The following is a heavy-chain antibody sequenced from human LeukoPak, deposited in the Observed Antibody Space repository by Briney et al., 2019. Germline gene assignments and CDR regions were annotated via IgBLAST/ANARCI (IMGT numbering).Heavy chain of an antibody. CDR3: ATMTTVTYLFDY. Sequence: SLETLSLTCTVSGGSISSGSYYWSWIRQPAGKGLEWIGRIYTSGSTNYNPSLKSRVTISVDTSKNQFSLKLSSVTAADTAVYYCATMTTVTYLFDYWGQGTLVTVSS. CDR2: IYTSGST. V-gene: IGHV4-61*02. D-gene: IGHD4-11*01. J-gene: IGHJ4*02. CDR1: GGSISSGSYY.